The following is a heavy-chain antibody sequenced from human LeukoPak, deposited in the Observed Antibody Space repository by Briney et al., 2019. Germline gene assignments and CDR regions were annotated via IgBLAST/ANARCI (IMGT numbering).Heavy chain of an antibody. CDR2: ISGSGGST. D-gene: IGHD4-23*01. CDR1: GFTFSSYA. CDR3: AKYTVDPYYFDY. Sequence: GGSLRLSCAASGFTFSSYAMSWVRQAPEKGLEWVSAISGSGGSTYYADSVKGRFTISRDNSKNTLYLQMNSLRAEDTAVYYCAKYTVDPYYFDYWGQGTLVTVSS. J-gene: IGHJ4*02. V-gene: IGHV3-23*01.